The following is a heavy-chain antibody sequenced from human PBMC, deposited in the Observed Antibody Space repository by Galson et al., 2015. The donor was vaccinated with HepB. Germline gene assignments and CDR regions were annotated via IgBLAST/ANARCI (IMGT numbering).Heavy chain of an antibody. D-gene: IGHD2-21*02. J-gene: IGHJ3*02. CDR1: GFTFSSYA. V-gene: IGHV3-30-3*01. Sequence: SLRLSCAASGFTFSSYAMHWVRQAPGKGLEWVAVISYDGSNKYYADSVKGRFTISRDNSKYTLYLQMNSLRAEDTAVYYCAREPLTALDAFDIWGQGTMVTVSS. CDR2: ISYDGSNK. CDR3: AREPLTALDAFDI.